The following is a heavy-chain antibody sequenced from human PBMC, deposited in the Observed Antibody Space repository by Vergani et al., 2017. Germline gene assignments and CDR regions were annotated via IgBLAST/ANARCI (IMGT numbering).Heavy chain of an antibody. CDR2: INHSGST. V-gene: IGHV4-34*01. D-gene: IGHD3-3*01. Sequence: QVQLQQWGAGLLKPSETLSLTCAVYGGSFSGYYWSWIRQPPGKGLEWIGEINHSGSTNYNPSLKSRVTISVDTSKNQFSLKLSSLTASDTAVYYCARGGYDFWSGYYRPPKNNWFDPWGQGTLVTVSS. CDR1: GGSFSGYY. J-gene: IGHJ5*02. CDR3: ARGGYDFWSGYYRPPKNNWFDP.